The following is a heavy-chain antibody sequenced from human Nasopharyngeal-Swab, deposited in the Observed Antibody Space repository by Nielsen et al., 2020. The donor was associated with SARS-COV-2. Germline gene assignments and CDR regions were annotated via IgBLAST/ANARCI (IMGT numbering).Heavy chain of an antibody. CDR3: AKDLQLIAVAGLFDY. Sequence: ESLKTSCAASGFIFTKYAMSWVRQAPGKRLEWVSAISGSGDGTYYADSVKGRFTIFRDVSKNILYLQMNSLRAEDTAVYYCAKDLQLIAVAGLFDYWGQGTLVTVSS. J-gene: IGHJ4*02. D-gene: IGHD6-19*01. V-gene: IGHV3-23*01. CDR1: GFIFTKYA. CDR2: ISGSGDGT.